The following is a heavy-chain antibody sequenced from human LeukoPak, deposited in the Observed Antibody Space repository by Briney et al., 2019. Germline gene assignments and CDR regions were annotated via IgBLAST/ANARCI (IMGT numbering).Heavy chain of an antibody. V-gene: IGHV1-18*04. CDR1: GYTFINHW. Sequence: ASVKVSCKASGYTFINHWMHWVRQAPGQGLEWMGWISAYNGNTNYAQKLQGRVTMTTDTSTSTAYMELRSLRSDDTAVYYCARITTIDLYGDHPYYFDYWGQGTLVTVSS. J-gene: IGHJ4*02. D-gene: IGHD4-17*01. CDR2: ISAYNGNT. CDR3: ARITTIDLYGDHPYYFDY.